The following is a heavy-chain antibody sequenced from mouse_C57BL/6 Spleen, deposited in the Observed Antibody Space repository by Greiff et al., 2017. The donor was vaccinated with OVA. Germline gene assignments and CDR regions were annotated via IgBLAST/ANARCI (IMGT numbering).Heavy chain of an antibody. CDR2: INPNNGVT. D-gene: IGHD1-1*02. CDR3: ARRWYDADY. J-gene: IGHJ4*01. Sequence: VQLQQSGPELVKPGASVKISCKASGYTFTDYYMNWVKQSHGKSLEWIGDINPNNGVTSYNQKFKGKATLTVDKSSSTAYMELRSLTSEDSAVYDCARRWYDADYWGKGTSVTVSS. V-gene: IGHV1-26*01. CDR1: GYTFTDYY.